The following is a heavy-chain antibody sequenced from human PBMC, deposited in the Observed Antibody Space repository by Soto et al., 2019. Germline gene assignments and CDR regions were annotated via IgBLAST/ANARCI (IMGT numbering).Heavy chain of an antibody. J-gene: IGHJ6*02. Sequence: QVPLVQSGAEVKKPGASVKVSCKASGYTFTSYGISWVRQAPGQGLEWMGWISAYNGNTNYAQKLQGRVTMTTDTSTSTAYMELRSLRSDDTAVYYCATGMLGRYRYYYYGMDVWGQGTTVTVSS. D-gene: IGHD3-10*02. CDR1: GYTFTSYG. CDR3: ATGMLGRYRYYYYGMDV. CDR2: ISAYNGNT. V-gene: IGHV1-18*01.